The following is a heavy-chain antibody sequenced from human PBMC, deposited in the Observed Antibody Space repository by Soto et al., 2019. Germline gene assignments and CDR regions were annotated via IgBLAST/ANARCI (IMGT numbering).Heavy chain of an antibody. V-gene: IGHV3-9*01. D-gene: IGHD3-3*01. J-gene: IGHJ3*02. CDR3: AKGSTIFGVVIIDAFDI. CDR1: GFTFDDYA. Sequence: GGSLRLSCVASGFTFDDYAMHWVRQAPGKGLEWVSGISWNSGSIGSADSVKGRFTISRDNAKNSLYLQMNSLRAEDTALYYCAKGSTIFGVVIIDAFDIWGQGTMVTVSS. CDR2: ISWNSGSI.